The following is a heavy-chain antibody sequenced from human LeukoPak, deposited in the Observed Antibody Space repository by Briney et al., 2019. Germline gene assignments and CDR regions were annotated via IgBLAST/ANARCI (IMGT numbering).Heavy chain of an antibody. CDR1: GFTFSSYA. V-gene: IGHV3-30-3*01. CDR3: ARDAPPIMSSSWFDY. Sequence: GGSLRLSCAASGFTFSSYAVHWVRQAPGKGLGWVAGLSSDGTNKYYADSVQGRFTISRDTSKNTLYLLMNSLRAEDTAVYYCARDAPPIMSSSWFDYWGQGTLVTVSS. D-gene: IGHD6-13*01. CDR2: LSSDGTNK. J-gene: IGHJ4*02.